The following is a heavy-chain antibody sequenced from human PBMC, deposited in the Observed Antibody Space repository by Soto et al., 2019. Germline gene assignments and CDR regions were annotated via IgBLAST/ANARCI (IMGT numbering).Heavy chain of an antibody. CDR1: GFTFDDYA. V-gene: IGHV3-9*01. CDR2: ISWNSGSI. J-gene: IGHJ4*02. Sequence: EVQLLESGGGLEQPGGSLRLSCAASGFTFDDYAMHWVRQAPGKGLEWVSGISWNSGSIGYADSVKGRFTISRDNAKNSLYLQMNSLRAEDTALYYCAKDIGYCSGGSCLPDYWGQGTLVTVSS. D-gene: IGHD2-15*01. CDR3: AKDIGYCSGGSCLPDY.